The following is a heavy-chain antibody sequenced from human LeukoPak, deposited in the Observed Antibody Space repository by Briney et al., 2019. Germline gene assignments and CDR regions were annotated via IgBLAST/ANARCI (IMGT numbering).Heavy chain of an antibody. CDR2: IRYDGSNK. CDR1: GCTFSSYC. D-gene: IGHD5-12*01. Sequence: GGSLRLSCAASGCTFSSYCMSWVRQAPGKGLELVAFIRYDGSNKYYADSVKGRFTISSDNSKNTLYLQMKSLRAEDTAVYYCAKGGGYEAQYYYYYLDVWGKGTTVTISS. V-gene: IGHV3-30*02. J-gene: IGHJ6*03. CDR3: AKGGGYEAQYYYYYLDV.